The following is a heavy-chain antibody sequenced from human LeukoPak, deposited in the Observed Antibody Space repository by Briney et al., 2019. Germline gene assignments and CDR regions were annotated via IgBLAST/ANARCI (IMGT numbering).Heavy chain of an antibody. D-gene: IGHD2-21*02. Sequence: GGSLRLSCAASGFTFSNAWMSWVRQAPGKGLEWVGRIKSKTDGGTTDYAAPVKGRFTISRDDSKNTLYLQMNSLKTEDTAVYYCTTDCGGDCYDASDIWGQGTMVTVSS. CDR3: TTDCGGDCYDASDI. CDR2: IKSKTDGGTT. V-gene: IGHV3-15*01. CDR1: GFTFSNAW. J-gene: IGHJ3*02.